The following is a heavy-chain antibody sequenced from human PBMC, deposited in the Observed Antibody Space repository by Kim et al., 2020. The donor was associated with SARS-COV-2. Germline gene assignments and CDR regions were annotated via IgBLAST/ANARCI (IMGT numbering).Heavy chain of an antibody. CDR1: GFTFSSYA. CDR2: ISYDGSNK. D-gene: IGHD3-10*01. J-gene: IGHJ5*02. V-gene: IGHV3-30*04. CDR3: ARDRTMVRGGFWFDP. Sequence: GGSLRLSCAASGFTFSSYAMHWVRQAPGKGLEWVAVISYDGSNKYYADSVKGRFTISRDNSKNTLYLQMNSLRAEDTAVYYCARDRTMVRGGFWFDPWG.